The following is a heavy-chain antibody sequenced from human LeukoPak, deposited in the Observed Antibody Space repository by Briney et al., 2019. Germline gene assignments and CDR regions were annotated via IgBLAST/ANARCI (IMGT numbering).Heavy chain of an antibody. CDR1: GYTFTSYG. V-gene: IGHV1-18*01. CDR2: FSAYNGNT. Sequence: ASVKVSCKASGYTFTSYGISWVRQAPGQGLEWMGWFSAYNGNTNYAQKLQGRVTMTTDTSTSTAYMELRSLRSDDTAVYYCARDRAPMVRGVIIKRSGAFDIWGQGTMVTVSS. D-gene: IGHD3-10*01. J-gene: IGHJ3*02. CDR3: ARDRAPMVRGVIIKRSGAFDI.